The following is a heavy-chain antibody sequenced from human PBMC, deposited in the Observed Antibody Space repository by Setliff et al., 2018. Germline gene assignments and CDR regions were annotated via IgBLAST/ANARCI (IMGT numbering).Heavy chain of an antibody. J-gene: IGHJ4*02. CDR1: GFTFTNYW. CDR3: ARTCSGSGCYAGLES. CDR2: IKQDGSEK. V-gene: IGHV3-7*01. Sequence: GGSLRLSCAASGFTFTNYWMTWVRQAPGKGLGWVANIKQDGSEKYYVDSVKGRFTLSRDNSKNTLYLQMNSLRPEDTAVYYCARTCSGSGCYAGLESWGQGTPVTVSS. D-gene: IGHD2-15*01.